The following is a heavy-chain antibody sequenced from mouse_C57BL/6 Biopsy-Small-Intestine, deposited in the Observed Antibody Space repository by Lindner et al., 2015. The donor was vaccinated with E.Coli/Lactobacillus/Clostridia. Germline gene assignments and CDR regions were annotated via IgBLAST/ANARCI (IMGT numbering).Heavy chain of an antibody. Sequence: VQLQESGAELVKPGASVRLSCTASGFNIKDYFMHWVKQRPEQDLERIGRIDPEDGETKYAPKFQGKATIKTDTSSNTAYLQLSSLTFEDTAVYYCARGDDYLFTYWGQGTLVAVSA. CDR3: ARGDDYLFTY. J-gene: IGHJ3*01. V-gene: IGHV14-2*01. D-gene: IGHD2-4*01. CDR2: IDPEDGET. CDR1: GFNIKDYF.